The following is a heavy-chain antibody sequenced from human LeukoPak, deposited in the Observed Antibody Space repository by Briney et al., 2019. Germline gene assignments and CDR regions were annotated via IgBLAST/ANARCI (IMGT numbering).Heavy chain of an antibody. D-gene: IGHD3-10*01. CDR3: ARQSTMVRGVSETPDAFDI. CDR2: IYPGDSDT. CDR1: GYSFTSYW. Sequence: GESLKVSCKGSGYSFTSYWIGWVRQMPGKGLEWMGIIYPGDSDTRYSPSFQGQVTISADKSISTAYLQWSSLKASDTAMYYCARQSTMVRGVSETPDAFDIWGQGTMVTVSS. V-gene: IGHV5-51*01. J-gene: IGHJ3*02.